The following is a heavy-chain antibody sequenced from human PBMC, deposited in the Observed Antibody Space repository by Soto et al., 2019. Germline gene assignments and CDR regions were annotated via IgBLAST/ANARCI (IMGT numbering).Heavy chain of an antibody. CDR1: GGSFSGYY. CDR2: INHSGST. CDR3: ARQYYYDISGYYYVGYSLDY. V-gene: IGHV4-34*01. Sequence: SETLSLTCAVYGGSFSGYYWSWIRQPPGKGLEWIGEINHSGSTNYNPSLKSRVTISVDTSKNQFSLKLSSVTAADTAVYYCARQYYYDISGYYYVGYSLDYRGQGTLVTVSA. J-gene: IGHJ4*02. D-gene: IGHD3-22*01.